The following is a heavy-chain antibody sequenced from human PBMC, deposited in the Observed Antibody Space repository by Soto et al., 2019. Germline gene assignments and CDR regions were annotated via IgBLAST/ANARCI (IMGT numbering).Heavy chain of an antibody. CDR2: INPNSGCT. J-gene: IGHJ4*02. V-gene: IGHV1-2*02. Sequence: ASVKVSVKASTGNYLHGVRQARGQGLEWIGCINPNSGCTHYAEQFQGRVTMTWDTSISTVYMELNSLTSDDTAVYYCAREEATAGNDCFDYWGQGTLVTVSS. CDR3: AREEATAGNDCFDY. D-gene: IGHD6-13*01. CDR1: TGNY.